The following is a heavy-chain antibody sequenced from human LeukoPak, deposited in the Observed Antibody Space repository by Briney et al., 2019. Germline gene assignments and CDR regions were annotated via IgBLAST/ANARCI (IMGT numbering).Heavy chain of an antibody. V-gene: IGHV5-51*01. CDR2: IYPGDSDT. D-gene: IGHD6-13*01. J-gene: IGHJ4*02. Sequence: GESLKISCKGSGYSFSNYWIGWVRQMPGKGLEWMGIIYPGDSDTRYSPSFQGQVTFSADKSISTAYLQWSSLKASDTAMYYCARFTGYSSSWFFDYWGQGTLVTVSS. CDR3: ARFTGYSSSWFFDY. CDR1: GYSFSNYW.